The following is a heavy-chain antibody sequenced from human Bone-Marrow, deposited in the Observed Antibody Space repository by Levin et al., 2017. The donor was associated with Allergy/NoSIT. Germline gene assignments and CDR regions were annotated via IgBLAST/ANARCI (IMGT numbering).Heavy chain of an antibody. CDR1: GGSISSGSYY. J-gene: IGHJ4*02. Sequence: ASETLSLTCTVSGGSISSGSYYWTWIRQPAGKGLEWIGRIYTSGSTNYSPSLKSRVTISADTSKNQVSLRLTSVTAADTAMYYCARESGYAARLDYWGQGTLVTVSS. CDR3: ARESGYAARLDY. D-gene: IGHD3-16*01. CDR2: IYTSGST. V-gene: IGHV4-61*02.